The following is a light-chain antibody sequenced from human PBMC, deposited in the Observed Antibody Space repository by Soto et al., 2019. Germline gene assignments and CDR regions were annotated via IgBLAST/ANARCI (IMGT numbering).Light chain of an antibody. CDR1: QSISSW. J-gene: IGKJ2*01. CDR3: QQYISSSPT. Sequence: DIQMTQSPSTLSASVGDRVTITCRASQSISSWLAWYQQKPGKAPKLLIYGASTLESGVPSRFSGSGSVTEFTLTIDSLQPDDFATYYCQQYISSSPTFGQGTKLEIK. CDR2: GAS. V-gene: IGKV1-5*01.